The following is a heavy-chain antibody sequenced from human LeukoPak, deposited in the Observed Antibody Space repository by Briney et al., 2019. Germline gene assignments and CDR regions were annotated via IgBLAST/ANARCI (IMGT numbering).Heavy chain of an antibody. CDR1: GYTFTSYG. CDR2: ISAYNGNT. V-gene: IGHV1-18*01. Sequence: GAPVKVSCKASGYTFTSYGISWVRQAPGQGLEWMGWISAYNGNTNYAQKLQGRVTMTTDTSTSTAYMELRSLRPDDAAVYYCARGGCSSSSCYISRAFDIWGQGTMVTVSS. CDR3: ARGGCSSSSCYISRAFDI. J-gene: IGHJ3*02. D-gene: IGHD2-2*02.